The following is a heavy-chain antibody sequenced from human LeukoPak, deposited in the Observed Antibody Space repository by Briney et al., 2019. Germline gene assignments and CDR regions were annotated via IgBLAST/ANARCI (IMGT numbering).Heavy chain of an antibody. V-gene: IGHV1-69*04. CDR3: ASSLTYYDILTGLNYYYYGMDV. CDR2: IIPILGIA. J-gene: IGHJ6*02. Sequence: SVKVSCKASGGTFSSYAISWVRQAPGQGLEWMGRIIPILGIANYAQKFQGRVTITADKSTSTAYMELSSLRSEDTAVYYCASSLTYYDILTGLNYYYYGMDVWGQGATVTVSS. D-gene: IGHD3-9*01. CDR1: GGTFSSYA.